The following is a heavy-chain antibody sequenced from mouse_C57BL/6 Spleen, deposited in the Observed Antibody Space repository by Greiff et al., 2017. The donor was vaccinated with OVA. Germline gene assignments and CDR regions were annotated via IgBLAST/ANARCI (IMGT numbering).Heavy chain of an antibody. J-gene: IGHJ3*01. D-gene: IGHD3-2*02. CDR3: ARPDSSGYSAWFAY. V-gene: IGHV1-18*01. Sequence: VQLKESGPELVKPGASVKIPCKASGYTFTDYNMDWVKQSHGKSLEWIGDINPNNGGTIYNQKFKGKATLTVDKSSSTAYMELRSLTSEDTAVYYCARPDSSGYSAWFAYWGQGTLVTVSA. CDR1: GYTFTDYN. CDR2: INPNNGGT.